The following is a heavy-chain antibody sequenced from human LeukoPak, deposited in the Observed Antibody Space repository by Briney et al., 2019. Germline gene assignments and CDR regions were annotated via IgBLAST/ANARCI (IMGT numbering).Heavy chain of an antibody. CDR3: AKDGGLWVSAHWGDS. CDR1: GFTFSSYT. CDR2: ITTSDGNT. D-gene: IGHD7-27*01. Sequence: GGSLRLSCAASGFTFSSYTMSWVRQAPGKGLEWVSTITTSDGNTYYADSVKGRSAVSRDNSKNTLFLQMNSLRAEDTAVYYCAKDGGLWVSAHWGDSWGRGTLVTVSS. J-gene: IGHJ4*02. V-gene: IGHV3-23*01.